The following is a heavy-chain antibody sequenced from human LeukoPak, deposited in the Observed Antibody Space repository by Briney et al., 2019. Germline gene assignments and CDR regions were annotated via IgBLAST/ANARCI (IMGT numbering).Heavy chain of an antibody. CDR2: IYTSGST. CDR3: AKLGSSGWGNFDC. CDR1: GGSISSYS. D-gene: IGHD6-25*01. Sequence: SETLSLTCTVSGGSISSYSWNWIRQPAGRGLEWIGRIYTSGSTNCNPSLKSRVTMSVDTSKNQFSLKLSSVTAADTAVYYCAKLGSSGWGNFDCWGQGTLVTVSS. J-gene: IGHJ4*02. V-gene: IGHV4-4*07.